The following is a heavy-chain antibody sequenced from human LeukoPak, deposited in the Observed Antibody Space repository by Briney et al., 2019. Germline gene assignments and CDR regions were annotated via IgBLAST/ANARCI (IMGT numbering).Heavy chain of an antibody. V-gene: IGHV3-53*01. Sequence: GGSLRLSCAASGFTVSSNYMSWVRQAPGKGLEWVSVIYSGGSTYYADSVKGRFTISRDNSKNTLYLQMNSLRAEDTAVYYCATLPPLYSSGWYGGVTEIDYWGQGTLVTVSS. CDR3: ATLPPLYSSGWYGGVTEIDY. CDR2: IYSGGST. D-gene: IGHD6-19*01. CDR1: GFTVSSNY. J-gene: IGHJ4*02.